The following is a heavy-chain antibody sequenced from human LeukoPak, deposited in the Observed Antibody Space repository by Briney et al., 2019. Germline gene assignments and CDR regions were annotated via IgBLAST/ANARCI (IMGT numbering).Heavy chain of an antibody. CDR2: IYYSGST. D-gene: IGHD3-3*01. CDR1: GDSISSYY. Sequence: SESLSLTCTVSGDSISSYYWSWIRQPPGKGLEWIGYIYYSGSTNYNPSLKSRVTISVDTSKNQFSLKLSSVTAADTAVYYCARDQQRITIFGVVNFYGMDVWGQGTTVTVSS. V-gene: IGHV4-59*01. J-gene: IGHJ6*02. CDR3: ARDQQRITIFGVVNFYGMDV.